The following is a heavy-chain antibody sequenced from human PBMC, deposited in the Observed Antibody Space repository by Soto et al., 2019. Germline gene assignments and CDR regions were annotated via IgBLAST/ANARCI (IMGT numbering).Heavy chain of an antibody. V-gene: IGHV4-34*01. Sequence: PSETLSLTCAVYGGSFSGYYWSWIRQPPGKGLEWIGEINHSGSTNYNPPLKSRVTISVNTSKNQFSLKLSSVTAADTAVYYCAGGRTNDSFDYWGQGTLVTVSS. CDR3: AGGRTNDSFDY. CDR1: GGSFSGYY. D-gene: IGHD2-8*01. J-gene: IGHJ4*02. CDR2: INHSGST.